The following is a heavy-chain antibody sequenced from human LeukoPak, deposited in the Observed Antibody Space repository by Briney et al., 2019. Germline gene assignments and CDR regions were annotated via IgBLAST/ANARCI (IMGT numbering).Heavy chain of an antibody. Sequence: GGSLRLSCAASGFTFSSYAKSWVRQAPGKGLEWVSAISGSGGSTYYADSVKGRFTISRDNSKNTLYLQMNSLRAEDTAVYYCAKDVPSPYYYDRSDVYYSDYWGQGTLVTVSS. CDR3: AKDVPSPYYYDRSDVYYSDY. J-gene: IGHJ4*02. CDR1: GFTFSSYA. V-gene: IGHV3-23*01. D-gene: IGHD3-22*01. CDR2: ISGSGGST.